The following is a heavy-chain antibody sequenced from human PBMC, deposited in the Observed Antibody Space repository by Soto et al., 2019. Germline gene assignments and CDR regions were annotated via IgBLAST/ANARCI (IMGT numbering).Heavy chain of an antibody. CDR3: ARDLEGSGSHWLGYNYYAMDV. D-gene: IGHD3-10*01. CDR2: ISSEGTTT. J-gene: IGHJ6*02. CDR1: GFTISDYY. V-gene: IGHV3-11*01. Sequence: WGSLRLSCAASGFTISDYYMTWIRQAPGKGLEWVSYISSEGTTTYYADSVRDRFSISLDNAKNSVYLQMNSLRADDSGVYYCARDLEGSGSHWLGYNYYAMDVWGQGTTVTVSS.